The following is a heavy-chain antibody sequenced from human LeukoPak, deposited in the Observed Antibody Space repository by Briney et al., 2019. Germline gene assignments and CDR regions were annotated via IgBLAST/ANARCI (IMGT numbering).Heavy chain of an antibody. V-gene: IGHV3-48*01. CDR3: SKDGYCSSTRCYYYTMDV. Sequence: GGSLRLSCAASGFTFSSYSMNWVRQAPGKGLEWVSYISSSSSTIYYADSVKGRFTISRDNSKNTLYLQMNSLRAEDTAVYYCSKDGYCSSTRCYYYTMDVWGQGTTVTVSS. D-gene: IGHD2-2*01. CDR1: GFTFSSYS. CDR2: ISSSSSTI. J-gene: IGHJ6*02.